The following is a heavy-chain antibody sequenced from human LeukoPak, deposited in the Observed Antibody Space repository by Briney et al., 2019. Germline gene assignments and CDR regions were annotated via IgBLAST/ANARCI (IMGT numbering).Heavy chain of an antibody. Sequence: ASVKVSCKASGYTFTSYGSSWVRQAPGQRLEWMGWISAYNGNTKYTQKLQGRVTMHTDTSTSTAYMELRSLRSDDTAVYYCARRQGGGDRNWFDPWGQGTLVTVSS. CDR3: ARRQGGGDRNWFDP. V-gene: IGHV1-18*01. CDR2: ISAYNGNT. CDR1: GYTFTSYG. J-gene: IGHJ5*02. D-gene: IGHD2-21*02.